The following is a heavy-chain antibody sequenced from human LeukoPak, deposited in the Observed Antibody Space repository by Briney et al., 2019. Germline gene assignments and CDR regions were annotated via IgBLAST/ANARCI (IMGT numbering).Heavy chain of an antibody. V-gene: IGHV1-46*01. CDR3: AGGIVVVPAATPYDY. D-gene: IGHD2-2*01. Sequence: ASVKVSCKASGYTFTSYYMHWVRQAPGQGLEWMGIINPSGGSTSYAQKFQGRVTMTEDTSTDTAYMELSSLRSEDTAVYYCAGGIVVVPAATPYDYWGQGTLVTVSS. CDR1: GYTFTSYY. CDR2: INPSGGST. J-gene: IGHJ4*02.